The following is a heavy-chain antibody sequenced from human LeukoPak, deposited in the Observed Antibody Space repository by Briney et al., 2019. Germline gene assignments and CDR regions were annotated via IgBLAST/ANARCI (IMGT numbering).Heavy chain of an antibody. D-gene: IGHD1-1*01. CDR1: GGSISSTNYY. J-gene: IGHJ4*02. CDR3: ARRYNWNDRWD. Sequence: SQTLSLTYTVSGGSISSTNYYWGWIRQPPGKGLEWIGSIYYSGSTYYNPSLKSRLTLSLATSKNQFSLRLSSVTAAETAFYYCARRYNWNDRWDWGQGTLVTVSP. V-gene: IGHV4-39*07. CDR2: IYYSGST.